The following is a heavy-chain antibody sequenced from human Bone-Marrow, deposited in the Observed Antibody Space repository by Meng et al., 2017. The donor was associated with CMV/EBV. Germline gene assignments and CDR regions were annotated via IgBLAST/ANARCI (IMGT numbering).Heavy chain of an antibody. V-gene: IGHV1-18*01. J-gene: IGHJ6*02. D-gene: IGHD3-3*01. Sequence: ASVKVSCKASGYTFTSYGISWVRQAPGQGLEWMGWISAYNGNTNYAQKLQGRVTMTTDTSTSTAYMELRSLRSDDTAVYYCARDHTSHNPLRFLEWLSSTPFYYRMDVWGQGTTVTVSS. CDR2: ISAYNGNT. CDR3: ARDHTSHNPLRFLEWLSSTPFYYRMDV. CDR1: GYTFTSYG.